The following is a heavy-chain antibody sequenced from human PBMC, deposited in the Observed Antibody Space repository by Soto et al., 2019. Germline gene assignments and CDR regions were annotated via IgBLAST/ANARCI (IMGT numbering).Heavy chain of an antibody. J-gene: IGHJ4*02. CDR1: GFTFSDYW. CDR2: IKSDGSEK. Sequence: EVQLVESGGGLVQPGGSLRLSCAASGFTFSDYWMSWVRQAPGKGLECVANIKSDGSEKYYEDAVKGQFIISRDNAKNSLYPQMYILTADDTSVYYCATSMGRGGDDYWGQGTLVTVSS. CDR3: ATSMGRGGDDY. D-gene: IGHD3-10*01. V-gene: IGHV3-7*05.